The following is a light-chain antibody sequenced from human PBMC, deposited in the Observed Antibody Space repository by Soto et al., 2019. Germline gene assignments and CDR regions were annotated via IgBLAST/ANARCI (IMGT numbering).Light chain of an antibody. CDR2: GAS. V-gene: IGKV3-20*01. CDR3: QQYGSSSWT. Sequence: EIVLTQSPGTLSLSPGEGATLSCRASQSISTTYLAWYQQKPGQAPRLLIYGASSRATGIPDRFSGSGSETDFTLTSSRLEPEDFAVYYCQQYGSSSWTFGQGTKVEIK. J-gene: IGKJ1*01. CDR1: QSISTTY.